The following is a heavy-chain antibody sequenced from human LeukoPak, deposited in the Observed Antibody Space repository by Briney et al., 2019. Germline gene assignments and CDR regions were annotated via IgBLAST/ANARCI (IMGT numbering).Heavy chain of an antibody. Sequence: SETLSLTCTVSNDSISSYCCSWVRQPPGKGLEWNGFIWRSGRTDYNTSVKSRVTMSVDTSKNQLSMDQRFLTAADTAVYYCSTSYDGKAAPYDLWGHGTLVTVSS. V-gene: IGHV4-59*08. CDR2: IWRSGRT. CDR3: STSYDGKAAPYDL. J-gene: IGHJ5*02. D-gene: IGHD4-23*01. CDR1: NDSISSYC.